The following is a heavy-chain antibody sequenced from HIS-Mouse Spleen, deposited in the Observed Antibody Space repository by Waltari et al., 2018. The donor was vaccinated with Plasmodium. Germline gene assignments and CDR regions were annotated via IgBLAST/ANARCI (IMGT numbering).Heavy chain of an antibody. CDR2: IYDSGST. Sequence: QVQLQESGPGLVKPSETLSLTCTVPGGSISRYYWNWIRQPPGKGLEWIGYIYDSGSTNYNPSLKSRVTISVDTSKNQFSLKLSSVTAADTAVYYCAREVNSGTFDYWGQGTLVTVSS. J-gene: IGHJ4*02. CDR1: GGSISRYY. V-gene: IGHV4-59*01. CDR3: AREVNSGTFDY. D-gene: IGHD1-26*01.